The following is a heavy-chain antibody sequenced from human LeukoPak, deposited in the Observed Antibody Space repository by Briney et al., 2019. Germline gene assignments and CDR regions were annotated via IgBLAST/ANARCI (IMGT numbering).Heavy chain of an antibody. CDR3: ARDRLDYDFWSGYLFPYYYYGMDV. CDR2: ISSSSSYI. CDR1: GFTFSSYS. D-gene: IGHD3-3*01. J-gene: IGHJ6*02. V-gene: IGHV3-21*01. Sequence: GGSLRLSCAASGFTFSSYSMNWVRQAPGKGLEWVSSISSSSSYIYYADSVKGRFTISRDNAKNSLYLQMNSLRAEDTAVYYCARDRLDYDFWSGYLFPYYYYGMDVWGQGTTVTVSS.